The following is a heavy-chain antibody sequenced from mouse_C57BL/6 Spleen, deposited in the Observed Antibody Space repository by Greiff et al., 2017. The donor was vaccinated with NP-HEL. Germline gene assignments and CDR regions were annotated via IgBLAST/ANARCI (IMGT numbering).Heavy chain of an antibody. D-gene: IGHD1-1*01. CDR2: IYPGSGST. V-gene: IGHV1-55*01. Sequence: QVQLQQPGAELVKPGASVKMSCKASGYTFTSYWITWVKQRPGQGLEWIGDIYPGSGSTNYNEKFKSKATLTVDTSSSTAYMQLSSLTSEDSAVYSSARNYGRALDAMDYWGQGTSVTVSS. J-gene: IGHJ4*01. CDR3: ARNYGRALDAMDY. CDR1: GYTFTSYW.